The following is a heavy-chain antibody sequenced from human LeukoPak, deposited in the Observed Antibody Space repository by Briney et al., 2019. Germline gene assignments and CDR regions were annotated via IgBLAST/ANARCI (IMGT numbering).Heavy chain of an antibody. D-gene: IGHD6-13*01. J-gene: IGHJ5*02. CDR3: AKARGSSSPFRDWFDL. CDR1: GFTFSSYA. Sequence: GGSLRLSCAASGFTFSSYAMRWVRQAPGEGREWVSGISGSGGSTYYADSVKGRFTISRDNSKNTLYLQKNSLRAEDTAVYYCAKARGSSSPFRDWFDLWGQGTLVTVSS. CDR2: ISGSGGST. V-gene: IGHV3-23*01.